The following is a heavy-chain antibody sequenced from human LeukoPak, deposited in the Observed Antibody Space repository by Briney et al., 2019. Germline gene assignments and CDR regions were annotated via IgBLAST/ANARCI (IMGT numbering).Heavy chain of an antibody. V-gene: IGHV3-21*01. J-gene: IGHJ4*02. CDR1: GFTFSTYA. Sequence: GGSLRLSCAASGFTFSTYAMNWVRQAPGKGLEWVSSISGSSDYIYYADSVKGRFTISRDNAKNSLYLQMNSLRAEDTAVYYCARYYGSGSPPFGDWGQGTLVTVSS. CDR2: ISGSSDYI. D-gene: IGHD3-10*01. CDR3: ARYYGSGSPPFGD.